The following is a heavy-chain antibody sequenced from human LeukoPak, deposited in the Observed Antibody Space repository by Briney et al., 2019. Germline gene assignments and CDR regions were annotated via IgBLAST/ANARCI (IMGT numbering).Heavy chain of an antibody. CDR3: ARYDILTGSGMDV. D-gene: IGHD3-9*01. CDR1: GFTFSSYS. V-gene: IGHV3-21*01. Sequence: GGSLRLSCAASGFTFSSYSMNWVRQAPGKGLEWVSSISSSSSYIYYADSVKGRFTISRDNAKNSLYLQMNSLRAEDTAVYYWARYDILTGSGMDVWGKGTTVTVSS. CDR2: ISSSSSYI. J-gene: IGHJ6*04.